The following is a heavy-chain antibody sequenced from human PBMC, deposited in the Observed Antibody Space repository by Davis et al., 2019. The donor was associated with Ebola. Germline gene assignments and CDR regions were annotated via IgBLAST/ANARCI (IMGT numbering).Heavy chain of an antibody. CDR3: VRGPNVRGMDV. D-gene: IGHD6-6*01. V-gene: IGHV4-34*01. Sequence: SETLSLTCAVYGGSFSGYYWSWIRQPPGKGLEWIGEINHSGSTNYNPSLKSRVTISVDTSKNQFSLKLSSVTAADTAVYYCVRGPNVRGMDVWGQGTTVTVSS. J-gene: IGHJ6*02. CDR2: INHSGST. CDR1: GGSFSGYY.